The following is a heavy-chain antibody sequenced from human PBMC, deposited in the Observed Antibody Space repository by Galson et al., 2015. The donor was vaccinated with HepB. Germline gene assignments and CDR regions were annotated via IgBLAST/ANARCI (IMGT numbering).Heavy chain of an antibody. Sequence: SVKVSCKASGGTFSSYAISWVRQAPGQGLEWMGGIIPIFGTANYAQKFQGRVTITADESTSTAYMELSSLRSEDTAVYYCARGDTGDYYYDSSGYAYHYGMDVWGQGTTVTVPS. J-gene: IGHJ6*02. CDR1: GGTFSSYA. D-gene: IGHD3-22*01. CDR2: IIPIFGTA. V-gene: IGHV1-69*13. CDR3: ARGDTGDYYYDSSGYAYHYGMDV.